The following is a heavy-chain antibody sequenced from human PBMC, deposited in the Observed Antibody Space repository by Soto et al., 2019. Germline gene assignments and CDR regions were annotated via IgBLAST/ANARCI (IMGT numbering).Heavy chain of an antibody. Sequence: SVKVSCKASGFTFTSSAVQWVRQARGQRLEWIGWIVVGSGNTNYAQKFQERVTITRDMSTSTAYMELSSLRSEDTAVYYCAAAPDTAMVSGMEVWGKGTTVTSP. CDR3: AAAPDTAMVSGMEV. CDR1: GFTFTSSA. CDR2: IVVGSGNT. J-gene: IGHJ6*04. D-gene: IGHD5-18*01. V-gene: IGHV1-58*01.